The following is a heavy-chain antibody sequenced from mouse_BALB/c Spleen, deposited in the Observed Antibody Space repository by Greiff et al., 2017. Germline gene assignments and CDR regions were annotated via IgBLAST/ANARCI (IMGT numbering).Heavy chain of an antibody. CDR3: ARGAYRYDGTVDY. V-gene: IGHV5-17*02. Sequence: EVMLVESGGGLVQPGGSRKLSCAASGFTFSSFGMHWVRQAPEKGLEWVAYISSGSSTIYYADTVKGRFTISRDNPKNTLFLQMTSLRSEDTAMYYCARGAYRYDGTVDYWGQGTTLTVSS. J-gene: IGHJ2*01. D-gene: IGHD2-14*01. CDR2: ISSGSSTI. CDR1: GFTFSSFG.